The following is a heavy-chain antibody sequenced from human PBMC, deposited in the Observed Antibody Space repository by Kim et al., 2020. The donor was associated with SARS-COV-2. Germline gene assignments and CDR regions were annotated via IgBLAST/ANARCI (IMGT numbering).Heavy chain of an antibody. Sequence: GGSLRLSCAASGFTFSRYGMSWVRQAPGKGLEWVANIKQDGSEKYYVDSVKGRFTISRDNAKNSLYLQMNSLRAEDTAVYYCARDLYSWYIDLCDRCTL. CDR2: IKQDGSEK. CDR1: GFTFSRYG. V-gene: IGHV3-7*01. D-gene: IGHD3-16*01. J-gene: IGHJ2*01. CDR3: ARDLYSWYIDL.